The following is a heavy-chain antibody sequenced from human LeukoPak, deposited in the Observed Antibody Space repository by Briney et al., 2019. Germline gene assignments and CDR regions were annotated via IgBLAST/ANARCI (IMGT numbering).Heavy chain of an antibody. CDR1: GFTFDDHG. CDR2: INWNGGVI. Sequence: GGSLRLSCAASGFTFDDHGMFWVRQAPGMGLEWVSSINWNGGVIAYADSVRGRFTISRDNAKSSLYLQMNSLRPEDTALYYCVTSIRGNSTFALDVWAQGTIVSVSS. CDR3: VTSIRGNSTFALDV. J-gene: IGHJ6*02. D-gene: IGHD1-7*01. V-gene: IGHV3-9*01.